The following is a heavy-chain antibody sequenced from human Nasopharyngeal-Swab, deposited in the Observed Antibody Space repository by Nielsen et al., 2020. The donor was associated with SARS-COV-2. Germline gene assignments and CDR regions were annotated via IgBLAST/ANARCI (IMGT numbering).Heavy chain of an antibody. CDR2: IKQDGSEK. V-gene: IGHV3-7*01. CDR1: GFTLRAYW. Sequence: GGSLRSPCVALGFTLRAYWMSWVRKAPAKGLEWVASIKQDGSEKNSVDPAKGRFTIPRDNAKTSLFLQMDSLRTEDTAFDYCARVGRRTSPMGSWGQGTLVTVSS. J-gene: IGHJ4*02. D-gene: IGHD3-10*01. CDR3: ARVGRRTSPMGS.